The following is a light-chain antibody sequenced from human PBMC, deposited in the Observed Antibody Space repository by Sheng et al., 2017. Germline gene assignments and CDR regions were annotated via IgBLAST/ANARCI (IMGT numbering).Light chain of an antibody. Sequence: QLVLTQSPSASASLGASVKLTCTLSSGHSSYAIAWHQQQPEKGPRYLMKLNSDGSHSKGDGIPDRFSGSSSGAERYLTISSLQSEDEADYYCQTWGTGWVFGGGTKADRP. V-gene: IGLV4-69*01. CDR3: QTWGTGWV. CDR2: LNSDGSH. CDR1: SGHSSYA. J-gene: IGLJ3*02.